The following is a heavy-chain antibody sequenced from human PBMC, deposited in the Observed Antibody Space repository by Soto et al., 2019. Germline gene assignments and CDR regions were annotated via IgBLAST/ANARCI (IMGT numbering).Heavy chain of an antibody. CDR1: GYTFTGYY. CDR2: INPNSGGT. J-gene: IGHJ4*02. D-gene: IGHD2-2*01. V-gene: IGHV1-2*04. CDR3: AKDDTVVPAACFDY. Sequence: ASVKVSCKASGYTFTGYYMHWVRQAPGQGLEWMGWINPNSGGTNYAQKFQGWVTMTRDTSISTAYMELNSLRAEDTAVYYCAKDDTVVPAACFDYWGQGTLVTVSS.